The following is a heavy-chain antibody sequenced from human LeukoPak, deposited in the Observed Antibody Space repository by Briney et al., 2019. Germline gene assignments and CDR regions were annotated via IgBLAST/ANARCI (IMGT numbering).Heavy chain of an antibody. D-gene: IGHD1-26*01. CDR2: IKQDGTET. CDR1: GFTFSTYW. J-gene: IGHJ4*02. V-gene: IGHV3-7*01. Sequence: TGGSLRHSCAASGFTFSTYWMNWVRQAPGKGLEWVANIKQDGTETYYVDSVKGRFTVSRDNAKNSVFLQMNSLRDDDTAVYYCARSLPHWELPTNYWGQGTLVTVSS. CDR3: ARSLPHWELPTNY.